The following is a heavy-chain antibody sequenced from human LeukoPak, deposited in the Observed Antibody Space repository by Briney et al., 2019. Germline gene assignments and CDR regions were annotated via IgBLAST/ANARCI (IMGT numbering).Heavy chain of an antibody. CDR1: GYTFTSYG. CDR2: ISAYNGNT. CDR3: ARAGITGYSSGWLDY. Sequence: ASVKVSCKASGYTFTSYGISWVRQAPGQGLEWMGWISAYNGNTNYAQKLQGRVTMTTDTSTSTAYMELRSLRPDDTAVYYCARAGITGYSSGWLDYWGQGTLVTVSS. J-gene: IGHJ4*02. D-gene: IGHD6-19*01. V-gene: IGHV1-18*01.